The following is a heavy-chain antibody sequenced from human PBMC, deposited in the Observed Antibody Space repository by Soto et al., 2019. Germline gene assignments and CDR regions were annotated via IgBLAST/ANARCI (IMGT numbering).Heavy chain of an antibody. J-gene: IGHJ4*02. CDR3: ARYEFSNGWYDYFRY. Sequence: SETLSLTCTVSGGSISSYYWSWIRQPPGKGLEWIGYVYYSGSTKYNPSLKSRVTMSVDTSKNQFSLKLSSVTAADTAVYYCARYEFSNGWYDYFRYWGRGTLVTVSS. CDR1: GGSISSYY. CDR2: VYYSGST. V-gene: IGHV4-59*08. D-gene: IGHD6-19*01.